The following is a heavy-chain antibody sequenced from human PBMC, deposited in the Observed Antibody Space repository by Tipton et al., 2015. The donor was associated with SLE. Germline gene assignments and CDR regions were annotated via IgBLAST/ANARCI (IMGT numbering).Heavy chain of an antibody. D-gene: IGHD4-17*01. V-gene: IGHV4-39*07. J-gene: IGHJ4*02. CDR3: ARGDGATTDGN. CDR2: IYYSGST. Sequence: TLSLTCTVSGGSISSSSYYWGWIRQPPGKGLEWIGSIYYSGSTYYNPSLKSRVTISVDTSKNQFSLKLSSVTAADTAVYYCARGDGATTDGNWGQGTLVTVSS. CDR1: GGSISSSSYY.